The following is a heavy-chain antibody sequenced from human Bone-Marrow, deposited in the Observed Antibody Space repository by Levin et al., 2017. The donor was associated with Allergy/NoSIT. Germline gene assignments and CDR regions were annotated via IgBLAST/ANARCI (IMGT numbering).Heavy chain of an antibody. CDR1: GGSVSSDGHF. V-gene: IGHV4-61*08. J-gene: IGHJ4*02. Sequence: SETLSLTCTVSGGSVSSDGHFWTWIRQPPGKGPEWIGYVYYSGSTNYNPSLKSRVTMSVDTSKNQFSLKLNSVTAADTAMYYCAGHHCTSATCSALLFDSWGQGTLVTVSS. CDR2: VYYSGST. D-gene: IGHD2-2*01. CDR3: AGHHCTSATCSALLFDS.